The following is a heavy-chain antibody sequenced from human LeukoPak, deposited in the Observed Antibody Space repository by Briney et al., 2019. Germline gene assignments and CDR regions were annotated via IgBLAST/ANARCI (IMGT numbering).Heavy chain of an antibody. CDR2: IYYSGST. J-gene: IGHJ4*02. CDR3: ARGLSRGFDN. V-gene: IGHV4-39*07. CDR1: GGSISSSSYY. Sequence: PSETLSLTCTVSGGSISSSSYYWGWIRQPPGKGLEWIGSIYYSGSTYYNPSLKSRVTISVDTSKNQFSLKLSSVTAADTAVYYCARGLSRGFDNWGQGTLVTVSS.